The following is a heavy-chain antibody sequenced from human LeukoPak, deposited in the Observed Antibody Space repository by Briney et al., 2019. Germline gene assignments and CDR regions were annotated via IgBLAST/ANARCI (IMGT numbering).Heavy chain of an antibody. CDR3: ARDVSVEPAQDVWVDAFDI. CDR1: GFTFSNSW. D-gene: IGHD3-16*01. J-gene: IGHJ3*02. V-gene: IGHV3-7*03. Sequence: SGGSLRLSCEVSGFTFSNSWMNWVRQAPGKGLEWVANIKGDGSKRYYLDSVEGRFTTSRDNAKNSLYLQMNSLRAEDTAVYYCARDVSVEPAQDVWVDAFDIWGQGTMVTVSS. CDR2: IKGDGSKR.